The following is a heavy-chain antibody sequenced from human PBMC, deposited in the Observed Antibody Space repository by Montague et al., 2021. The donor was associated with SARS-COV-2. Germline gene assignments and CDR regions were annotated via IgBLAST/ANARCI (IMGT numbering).Heavy chain of an antibody. CDR2: IYPTDSNL. V-gene: IGHV5-51*01. D-gene: IGHD3-10*01. CDR1: GYRFTTYW. Sequence: QSGAEVKKPGESLKISCQASGYRFTTYWIGWVRQKPGAGLEFMGAIYPTDSNLKYSPSFEGRVTLSVDKSFNIAYLQWSSLKALDTAIYFCARQMIPDYYASGSYVMDDDAFDIWGQGTVVTVSS. J-gene: IGHJ3*02. CDR3: ARQMIPDYYASGSYVMDDDAFDI.